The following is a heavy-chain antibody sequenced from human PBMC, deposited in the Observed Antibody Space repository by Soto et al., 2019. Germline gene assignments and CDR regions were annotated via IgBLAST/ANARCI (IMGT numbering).Heavy chain of an antibody. CDR3: ARAADGDYIDY. J-gene: IGHJ4*02. Sequence: QVQLQESGPGLVKPSETLSLTCTVSGGSISSYYWSWIRQPPGKGLEWIGYIYYSGSTNYNPSLKGXXTXSXXRSKNQFTLKLRSVTAADTAVYYCARAADGDYIDYWGQGTLVTVSS. D-gene: IGHD2-8*02. CDR2: IYYSGST. CDR1: GGSISSYY. V-gene: IGHV4-59*01.